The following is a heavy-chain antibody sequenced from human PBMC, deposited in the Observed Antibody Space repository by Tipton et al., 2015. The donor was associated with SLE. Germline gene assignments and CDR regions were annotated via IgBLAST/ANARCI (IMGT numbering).Heavy chain of an antibody. D-gene: IGHD3-3*01. Sequence: TLSLTCTVSGGSISDSNYCWSWIRQPAGKGLQWIGRVYPSGRTSYNPSLTSRISISVDTPKNQFSLKLNSVTAPDTAVYYCAREVDFWSGYFDFWGHGALVTLPS. V-gene: IGHV4-61*02. CDR3: AREVDFWSGYFDF. CDR1: GGSISDSNYC. CDR2: VYPSGRT. J-gene: IGHJ4*01.